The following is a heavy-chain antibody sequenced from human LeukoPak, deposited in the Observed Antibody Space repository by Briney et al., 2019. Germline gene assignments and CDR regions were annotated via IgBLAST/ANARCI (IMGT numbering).Heavy chain of an antibody. CDR1: GFTFSDYY. CDR3: ARDFGVWLATVSYYYGMDV. CDR2: ISSSDSTI. J-gene: IGHJ6*02. V-gene: IGHV3-11*04. D-gene: IGHD6-19*01. Sequence: MAGGSLRLSCAASGFTFSDYYMSWIRQAPGKGLEWVSYISSSDSTIYYADSVKGRFTISRDNAKNSLYLQMNSLRAEDTAVYYCARDFGVWLATVSYYYGMDVWGQGTTVTVSS.